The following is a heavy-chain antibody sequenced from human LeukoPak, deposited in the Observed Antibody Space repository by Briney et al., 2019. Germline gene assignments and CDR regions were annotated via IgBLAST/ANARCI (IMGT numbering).Heavy chain of an antibody. J-gene: IGHJ4*02. Sequence: SETLSLTCTVSGGSISSSSYYWGWIRQPPGKGLEWIGSIYHSGSTYNPSLKSRVILSVDTSTNQFSLKLSSVTAADTAVYYCARPLREGYFDYWGQGTLVTVSS. CDR1: GGSISSSSYY. V-gene: IGHV4-39*01. CDR3: ARPLREGYFDY. CDR2: IYHSGST.